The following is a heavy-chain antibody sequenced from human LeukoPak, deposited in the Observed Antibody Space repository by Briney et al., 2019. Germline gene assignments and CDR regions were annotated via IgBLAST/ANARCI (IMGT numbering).Heavy chain of an antibody. V-gene: IGHV4-59*01. CDR2: IYYSGST. D-gene: IGHD6-19*01. CDR3: ARVGQYSSGWHTDY. CDR1: GGAITGYY. J-gene: IGHJ4*02. Sequence: SETLSLTCTVAGGAITGYYWSWIRQPPGKGLEWIGYIYYSGSTNYNPSLKSRVTISVDTSKNQFSLKLSSVTAADTAVYYCARVGQYSSGWHTDYWGQGTLVTVSS.